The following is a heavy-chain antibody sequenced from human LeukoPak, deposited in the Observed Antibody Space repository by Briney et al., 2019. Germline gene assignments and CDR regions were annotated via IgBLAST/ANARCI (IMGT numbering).Heavy chain of an antibody. CDR2: IYYSGST. Sequence: SETLSLTCTVSGGSISSYYWSWIRQPPGKGLEWIGYIYYSGSTNYNPSLKSRVTISVDTSKNQFSLKLSSLTAADTAVYYCARGIVARIDYWGQGTLVTVSS. D-gene: IGHD5-12*01. V-gene: IGHV4-59*01. J-gene: IGHJ4*02. CDR1: GGSISSYY. CDR3: ARGIVARIDY.